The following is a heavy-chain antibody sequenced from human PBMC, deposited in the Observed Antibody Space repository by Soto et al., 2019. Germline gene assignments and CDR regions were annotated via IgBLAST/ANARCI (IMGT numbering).Heavy chain of an antibody. CDR1: GGSISSGGYS. Sequence: SETLSLTCAVSGGSISSGGYSWSWIRQPPGKGLEWIGYIYHSGSTFYNPSLKSRVTISGDTSKSQFSLKLSSVTAADTAVYYCARHTRNQFDPWGQGTLVTVSS. CDR2: IYHSGST. J-gene: IGHJ5*02. V-gene: IGHV4-30-2*03. CDR3: ARHTRNQFDP.